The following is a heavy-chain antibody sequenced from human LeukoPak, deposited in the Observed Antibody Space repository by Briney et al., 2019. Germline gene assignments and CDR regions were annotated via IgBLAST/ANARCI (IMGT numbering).Heavy chain of an antibody. CDR3: ARGVTQTGYAPDY. J-gene: IGHJ4*02. CDR1: GFTISDRH. V-gene: IGHV3-53*01. CDR2: IHTAGRT. Sequence: PGGSLRLSCVASGFTISDRHMNWVRQAPGMGLEWVSVIHTAGRTYYADSVKGRFTISRDNSKNTVYLQMQSLRADDTAVYYCARGVTQTGYAPDYWGQGTLVTVSS. D-gene: IGHD2-2*01.